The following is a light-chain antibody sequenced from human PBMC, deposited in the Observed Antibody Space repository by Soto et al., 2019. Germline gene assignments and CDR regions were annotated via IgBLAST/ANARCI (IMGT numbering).Light chain of an antibody. CDR1: QGIRNF. Sequence: DIQMTQSPTSLSASVGDRVTITCRASQGIRNFVAWYQQKPGKAPKLLIYAASTLQSGFPSRFSGSGSGTDFTPTITSLQPEDVATYSCQKYSSVPVFGPGTKVEIK. V-gene: IGKV1-27*01. CDR2: AAS. CDR3: QKYSSVPV. J-gene: IGKJ3*01.